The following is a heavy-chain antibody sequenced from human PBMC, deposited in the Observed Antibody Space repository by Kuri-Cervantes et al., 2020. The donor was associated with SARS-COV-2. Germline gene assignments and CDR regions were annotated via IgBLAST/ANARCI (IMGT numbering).Heavy chain of an antibody. CDR2: IRYDGSDK. D-gene: IGHD3-3*01. J-gene: IGHJ6*04. CDR3: ARGGRGHFDFWSGYPPPMYLDV. CDR1: GFAFTNYG. Sequence: GESLKISCAASGFAFTNYGMHWVRQAPGKGLEWVAFIRYDGSDKYYGDSVKGRFTVSRDNAKNSLYLQMSSLRAADTAVYYCARGGRGHFDFWSGYPPPMYLDVWDKGTTVTVSS. V-gene: IGHV3-30*02.